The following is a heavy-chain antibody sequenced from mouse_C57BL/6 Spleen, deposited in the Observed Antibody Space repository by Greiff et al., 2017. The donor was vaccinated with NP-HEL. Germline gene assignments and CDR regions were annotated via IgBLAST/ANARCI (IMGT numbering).Heavy chain of an antibody. D-gene: IGHD1-1*01. CDR2: IDPSDSET. V-gene: IGHV1-52*01. CDR1: GYTFTSYW. Sequence: QVQLQQPGAELVRPGSSVKLSCKASGYTFTSYWMHWVKQRPIQGLEWIGNIDPSDSETHYNQKFKDKATLTVDKSSSTAYMQLSSLTSEDSAVYYCARKGTVVEAYWYFDVWGTGTTVTVSS. J-gene: IGHJ1*03. CDR3: ARKGTVVEAYWYFDV.